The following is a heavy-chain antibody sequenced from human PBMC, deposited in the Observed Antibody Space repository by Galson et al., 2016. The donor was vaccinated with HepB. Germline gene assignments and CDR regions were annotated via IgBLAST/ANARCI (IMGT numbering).Heavy chain of an antibody. J-gene: IGHJ4*02. V-gene: IGHV1-46*01. CDR3: ARVGRVDYYDSSDY. D-gene: IGHD3-22*01. CDR2: INPSGGST. Sequence: SVKVSCKASGYTFTSFYMHWVRQAPGQELEWMGIINPSGGSTTYAQKFQGRVTMTRDTSTSTFYMELSSLRSDDTAVYYCARVGRVDYYDSSDYWGQGTLVTVSS. CDR1: GYTFTSFY.